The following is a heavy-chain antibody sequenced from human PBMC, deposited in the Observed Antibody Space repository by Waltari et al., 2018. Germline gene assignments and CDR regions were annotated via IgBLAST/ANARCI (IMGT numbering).Heavy chain of an antibody. CDR3: TRVSGYTYGPDFDY. CDR1: GFTFGDYA. D-gene: IGHD5-18*01. Sequence: DVQLAESGGGLVQPGRSLTLSCTTSGFTFGDYAMSWLRQVPGKGLEWVGFIRSKTYGGTTEYGASVKGRFSISRDDSKSIAYLQMNSLKTEDTAIYYCTRVSGYTYGPDFDYWGQGTLVTVSS. CDR2: IRSKTYGGTT. J-gene: IGHJ4*02. V-gene: IGHV3-49*03.